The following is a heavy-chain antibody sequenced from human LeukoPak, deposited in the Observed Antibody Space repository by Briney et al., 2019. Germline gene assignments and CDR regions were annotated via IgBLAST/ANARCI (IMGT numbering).Heavy chain of an antibody. V-gene: IGHV7-4-1*02. Sequence: GASVKVSCKASGYTFTSYAMNWVRQAPGRGLEWMGWINTNTGNPTYAQGFTGRFVFSLDTSVSTAYLQISSLKAEDTAVYYCARDRRYYGSGSHNWFDPWGQGTLVTVSS. CDR1: GYTFTSYA. CDR2: INTNTGNP. CDR3: ARDRRYYGSGSHNWFDP. D-gene: IGHD3-10*01. J-gene: IGHJ5*02.